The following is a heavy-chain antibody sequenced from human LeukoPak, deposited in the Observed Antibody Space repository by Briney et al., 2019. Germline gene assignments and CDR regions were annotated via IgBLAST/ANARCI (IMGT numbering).Heavy chain of an antibody. V-gene: IGHV3-21*01. J-gene: IGHJ4*02. CDR1: GFTFSSYS. CDR2: ISSSSSYI. CDR3: ARDSSAYYYDSSGSDFDY. Sequence: PGGSLRLSCAASGFTFSSYSMNWVRQAPGKGLEWVSSISSSSSYIYYADSVKGRFTISRDNAKNSLYLQMNSLRAEDTAVYYCARDSSAYYYDSSGSDFDYWGQGTLATVSS. D-gene: IGHD3-22*01.